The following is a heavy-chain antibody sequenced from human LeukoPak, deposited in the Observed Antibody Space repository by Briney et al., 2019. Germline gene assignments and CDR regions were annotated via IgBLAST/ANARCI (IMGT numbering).Heavy chain of an antibody. V-gene: IGHV3-21*01. CDR1: GFTFSSYS. J-gene: IGHJ6*03. CDR2: ISSSSSYI. Sequence: GGSLRLSCAASGFTFSSYSMNWVRQAPGKGLEWVSSISSSSSYIYYADSVKGRFTITRDNAKNSLYLQMNSLRAEDTAVYYCARDGVGATPYYMDVWGKGTTVTVSS. CDR3: ARDGVGATPYYMDV. D-gene: IGHD1-26*01.